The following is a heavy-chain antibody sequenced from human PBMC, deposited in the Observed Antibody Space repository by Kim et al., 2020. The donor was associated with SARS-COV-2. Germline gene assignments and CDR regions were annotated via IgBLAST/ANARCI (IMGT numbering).Heavy chain of an antibody. CDR3: AKDARTGFWSGYGNYYY. D-gene: IGHD3-3*01. J-gene: IGHJ6*01. CDR1: GFTFSSYG. CDR2: ISYDGSNK. V-gene: IGHV3-30*18. Sequence: GGSLRLSCAASGFTFSSYGMHWVRQAPGKGLEWVAVISYDGSNKYYADSVKGRFTISRDNSKNTLYLQMNSLRAEDTAVYYCAKDARTGFWSGYGNYYY.